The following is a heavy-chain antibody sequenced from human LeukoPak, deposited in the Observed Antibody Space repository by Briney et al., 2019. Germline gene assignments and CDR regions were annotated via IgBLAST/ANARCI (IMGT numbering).Heavy chain of an antibody. D-gene: IGHD6-13*01. J-gene: IGHJ5*02. CDR3: ARAAAGKRNNWFDP. CDR1: GYTFTGYY. Sequence: ASVKVSCKASGYTFTGYYMHWVRQAPGQGLEWMGWINPNSGGTNYAQKFQGRVTMTRDTSISTAYMELSRLRSDDTAVYYCARAAAGKRNNWFDPWGQGTLVTVSS. CDR2: INPNSGGT. V-gene: IGHV1-2*02.